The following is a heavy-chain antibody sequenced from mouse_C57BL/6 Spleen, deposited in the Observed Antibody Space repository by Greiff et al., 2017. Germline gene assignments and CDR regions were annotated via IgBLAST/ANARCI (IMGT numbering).Heavy chain of an antibody. CDR3: ARWDYGNYEDYAMDY. V-gene: IGHV1-63*01. CDR2: IYPGGGYT. D-gene: IGHD2-1*01. J-gene: IGHJ4*01. CDR1: GYTFTNYW. Sequence: QVQLQQSGAELVRPGTSVKMSCKASGYTFTNYWIGWAKQRPGHGLEWIGDIYPGGGYTNYNEKFKGKATLTADESSSTAYMQFSSLTSEDSAIYYCARWDYGNYEDYAMDYWGQGTSVTVSS.